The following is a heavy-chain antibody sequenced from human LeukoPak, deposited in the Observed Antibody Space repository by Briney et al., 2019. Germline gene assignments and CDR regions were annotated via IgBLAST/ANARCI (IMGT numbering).Heavy chain of an antibody. Sequence: GGSLRLSCAASGFTFNSYAMGWVRQAPGKGLEWVSGISGSGGISYYADSVKGRFTISRDNSKNTLFLQMNSLRAEDTAVYYCARGYSSSSYSCFDPWGQGTLVTVSS. CDR3: ARGYSSSSYSCFDP. CDR2: ISGSGGIS. CDR1: GFTFNSYA. V-gene: IGHV3-23*01. J-gene: IGHJ5*02. D-gene: IGHD6-13*01.